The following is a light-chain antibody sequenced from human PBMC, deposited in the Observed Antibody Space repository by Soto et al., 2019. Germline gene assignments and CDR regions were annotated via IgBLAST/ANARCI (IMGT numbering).Light chain of an antibody. CDR3: VLYMVSVPV. J-gene: IGLJ2*01. CDR1: SGSVSTSYY. V-gene: IGLV8-61*01. Sequence: QTVVTQEPSFSVSPGGTVTLTCGLSSGSVSTSYYPSWYQQTPGQAPRTLIYRTNTRSSGVPDRFSGSILGNKAALTITGAQADDESDYYCVLYMVSVPVFGGGTKLTVL. CDR2: RTN.